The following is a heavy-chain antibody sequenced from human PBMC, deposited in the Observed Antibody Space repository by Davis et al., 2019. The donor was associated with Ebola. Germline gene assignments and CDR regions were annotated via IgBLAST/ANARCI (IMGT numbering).Heavy chain of an antibody. D-gene: IGHD3-3*01. CDR3: ARAVFHEVLDY. J-gene: IGHJ4*02. CDR2: VSHSEREK. CDR1: GFTFSNYA. Sequence: GESLKISCAASGFTFSNYAMHWVRQAPGKGLEWVAVVSHSEREKFYADSVKGRFTISRDNSENTLYLQMNSLTADETAVYYCARAVFHEVLDYWGQGTPVTVSS. V-gene: IGHV3-30*04.